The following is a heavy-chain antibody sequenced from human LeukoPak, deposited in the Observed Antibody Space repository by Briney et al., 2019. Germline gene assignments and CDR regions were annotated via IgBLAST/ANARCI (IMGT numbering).Heavy chain of an antibody. V-gene: IGHV3-23*01. Sequence: GGSLRLSCAASGFTSSSYAMSWVRQAPGKGLEWVSAISGSGGSTYYADSVKGRFTISRDNSKNTLYLQMNSLRAEDTAVYYCAKDVGGGYSYGYSFDYWGQGTLVTVSS. J-gene: IGHJ4*02. CDR3: AKDVGGGYSYGYSFDY. CDR1: GFTSSSYA. D-gene: IGHD5-18*01. CDR2: ISGSGGST.